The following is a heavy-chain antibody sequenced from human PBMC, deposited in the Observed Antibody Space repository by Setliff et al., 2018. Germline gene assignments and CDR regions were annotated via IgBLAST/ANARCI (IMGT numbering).Heavy chain of an antibody. CDR3: ARSYGSGSYHYYYGMDV. D-gene: IGHD3-10*01. CDR2: ISSTITST. V-gene: IGHV3-23*01. Sequence: PGGSLRLSCAASGFTFSSSAMAWVRQAPGKGLEWVSAISSTITSTYYADSVKGRFTISRDNSKNTLYLQMNSLRAEDTALYYCARSYGSGSYHYYYGMDVWGQGTTVTVSS. J-gene: IGHJ6*02. CDR1: GFTFSSSA.